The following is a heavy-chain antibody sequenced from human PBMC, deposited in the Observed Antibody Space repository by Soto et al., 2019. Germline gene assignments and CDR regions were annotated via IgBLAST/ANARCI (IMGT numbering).Heavy chain of an antibody. CDR3: ATIYDFWSGYYPIRGYNWFDP. Sequence: SATLSLTCTVSGGSICSSRYYWDWIRQPPGKGLEWFGSIYYSGSTYYNPSLKSRVTISVDTSKNQFSLKLSSVTAADTAVYYCATIYDFWSGYYPIRGYNWFDPWGQGTLVTVSS. V-gene: IGHV4-39*01. CDR1: GGSICSSRYY. CDR2: IYYSGST. J-gene: IGHJ5*02. D-gene: IGHD3-3*01.